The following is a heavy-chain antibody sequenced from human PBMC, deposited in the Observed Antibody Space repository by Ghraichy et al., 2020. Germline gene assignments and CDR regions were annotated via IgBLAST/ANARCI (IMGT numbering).Heavy chain of an antibody. V-gene: IGHV4-4*02. J-gene: IGHJ5*02. CDR1: SGSISSINW. CDR3: ARRSRWHVS. Sequence: SETLSLTCAVSSGSISSINWWTWVRHPPGKGLEWIGEIYHSGSTNYNPSLKSRVTISVDKSKNQFSLKLSSVTAADTAVYYCARRSRWHVSWGQGTLVTVSS. CDR2: IYHSGST. D-gene: IGHD6-13*01.